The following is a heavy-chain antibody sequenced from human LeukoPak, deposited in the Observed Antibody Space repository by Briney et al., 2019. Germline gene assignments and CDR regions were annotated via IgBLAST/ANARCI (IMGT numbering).Heavy chain of an antibody. D-gene: IGHD1-26*01. CDR2: IKQDGSEK. J-gene: IGHJ5*02. CDR3: ARVGGSYFQPIKHWFDP. Sequence: PGGSLRLSCAASGFTFSSYWMSWVRQAPGKGLEWVANIKQDGSEKYYVDSVKGRFTISRDNAKNSLYLQMNSLRAEDTAVYYCARVGGSYFQPIKHWFDPWGQGTLVTVSS. CDR1: GFTFSSYW. V-gene: IGHV3-7*01.